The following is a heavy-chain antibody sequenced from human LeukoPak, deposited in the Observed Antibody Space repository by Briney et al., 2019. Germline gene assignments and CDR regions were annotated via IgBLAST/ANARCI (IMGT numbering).Heavy chain of an antibody. CDR3: AKDAYGAFYFDY. D-gene: IGHD3-16*01. CDR2: ISGSGGST. CDR1: EFTFSSYA. Sequence: GGSLRLSCAASEFTFSSYAMSGVRQAPGKGLEWVSAISGSGGSTYYADSVKGRFTISRDTSKNTLYLQMNSLRAEDTALYYCAKDAYGAFYFDYWGQGSLVTVSS. J-gene: IGHJ4*02. V-gene: IGHV3-23*01.